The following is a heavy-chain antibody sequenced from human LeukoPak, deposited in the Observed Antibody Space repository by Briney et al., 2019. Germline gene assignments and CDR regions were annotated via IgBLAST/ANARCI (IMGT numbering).Heavy chain of an antibody. D-gene: IGHD2-15*01. CDR1: GFTVSSNY. J-gene: IGHJ2*01. Sequence: PGGSLRLSCAASGFTVSSNYMSWVRQAPGKGLEWVSVIYSGGSTYYADSVEGRFTISRDNSKNTLYLQMNSLRVEDTAVYYCARDIVLVNWYFDPWGRGTLVTVSS. CDR3: ARDIVLVNWYFDP. CDR2: IYSGGST. V-gene: IGHV3-53*01.